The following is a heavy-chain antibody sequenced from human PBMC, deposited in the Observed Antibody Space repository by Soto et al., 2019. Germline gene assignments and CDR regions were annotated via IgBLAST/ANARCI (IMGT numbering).Heavy chain of an antibody. CDR3: TAFNILTGSHFDS. CDR2: IKTKANIGTR. D-gene: IGHD3-9*01. Sequence: GGSLRLSCAASGFPFSDTWMSWVRQAPGKGLEWVARIKTKANIGTRDYAAPVKGRFSISRDDAKNTLYLQMNSLKTEDTAVYFSTAFNILTGSHFDSWGKGALVTVSS. J-gene: IGHJ4*02. CDR1: GFPFSDTW. V-gene: IGHV3-15*01.